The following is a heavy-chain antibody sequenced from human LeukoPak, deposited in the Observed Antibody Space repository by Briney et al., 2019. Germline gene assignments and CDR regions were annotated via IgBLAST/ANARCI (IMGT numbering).Heavy chain of an antibody. CDR3: ASSDINSYGFTGLLDY. J-gene: IGHJ4*02. CDR2: ISSSSSTI. CDR1: GFTFSSYS. Sequence: PGGSLRLSCAASGFTFSSYSMNWVRQAPGKGLEWVSYISSSSSTIYYADSVKGRFTISRDNAKNSLYLQMNGLRAEDTAVYYCASSDINSYGFTGLLDYWGQGTLVTVSS. D-gene: IGHD5-18*01. V-gene: IGHV3-48*04.